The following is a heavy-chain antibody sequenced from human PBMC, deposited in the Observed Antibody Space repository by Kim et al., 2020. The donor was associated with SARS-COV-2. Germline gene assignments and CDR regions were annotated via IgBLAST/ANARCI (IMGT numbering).Heavy chain of an antibody. J-gene: IGHJ4*02. CDR3: ATRGVIIPSDY. CDR2: INHSGST. Sequence: SETLSLTCAVYGGSFSGYYWSWIRQPPGKGLEWIGEINHSGSTNYNPSLKSRVTISVDTSKNQFSLKLSSVTAADTAVYYCATRGVIIPSDYWGQGTLVTVSS. V-gene: IGHV4-34*01. D-gene: IGHD3-10*01. CDR1: GGSFSGYY.